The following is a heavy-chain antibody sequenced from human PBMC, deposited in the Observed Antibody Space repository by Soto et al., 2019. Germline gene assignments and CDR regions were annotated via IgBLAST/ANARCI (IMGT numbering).Heavy chain of an antibody. D-gene: IGHD1-26*01. J-gene: IGHJ6*02. Sequence: SVKGSCKASGFTFTSSAVQWVRQARGQRLEWIGWIVVGSGNTNYAQKFQERVTITRDMSTSTAYMELSSLRSEDTAVYYCAAAGDGIVGAYYGMDVWGQGTTVTVSS. V-gene: IGHV1-58*01. CDR3: AAAGDGIVGAYYGMDV. CDR2: IVVGSGNT. CDR1: GFTFTSSA.